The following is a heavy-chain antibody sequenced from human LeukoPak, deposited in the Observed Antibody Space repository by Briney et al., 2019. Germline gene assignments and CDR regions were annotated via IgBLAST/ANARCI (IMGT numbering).Heavy chain of an antibody. Sequence: ASVKVSCKASGYTFTGYYMHWVRQAPGQGLEWMGWINPNSGGTNYAQKFQGRVTMTGDTFISTAYMELSRLRSDDTAVYYCARDLSLAVPVQGYWGQGTLVTVSS. CDR3: ARDLSLAVPVQGY. CDR1: GYTFTGYY. J-gene: IGHJ4*02. D-gene: IGHD6-19*01. CDR2: INPNSGGT. V-gene: IGHV1-2*02.